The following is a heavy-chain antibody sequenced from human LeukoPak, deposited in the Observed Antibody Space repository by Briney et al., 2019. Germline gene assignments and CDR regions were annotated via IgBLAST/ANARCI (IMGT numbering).Heavy chain of an antibody. CDR3: ARVVPGKVVAGTTSWFDP. D-gene: IGHD6-19*01. CDR2: ISAYNGNT. CDR1: GYTFTSYG. J-gene: IGHJ5*02. Sequence: RASVKVSCKASGYTFTSYGITWVRQAPGQGLEWMGWISAYNGNTNYAQKFQGRVTMTTDTSTSTVYMELRSLRSDDTAVYYCARVVPGKVVAGTTSWFDPWGQGTLVTVS. V-gene: IGHV1-18*01.